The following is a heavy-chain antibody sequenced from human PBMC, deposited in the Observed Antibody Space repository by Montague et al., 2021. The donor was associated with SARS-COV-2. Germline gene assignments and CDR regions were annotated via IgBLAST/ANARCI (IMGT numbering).Heavy chain of an antibody. D-gene: IGHD6-19*01. J-gene: IGHJ6*02. CDR2: IKHDGSEK. CDR3: ARGSTGWYAIFGHYGMDV. Sequence: RLSWSASRFTFSDFGMNWVRQAPGKGLEWVADIKHDGSEKSYVDSVKGRFTISRDNAKNSLYLQMNSLRAEDTAVYYCARGSTGWYAIFGHYGMDVWGQGTTVTVSS. CDR1: RFTFSDFG. V-gene: IGHV3-7*01.